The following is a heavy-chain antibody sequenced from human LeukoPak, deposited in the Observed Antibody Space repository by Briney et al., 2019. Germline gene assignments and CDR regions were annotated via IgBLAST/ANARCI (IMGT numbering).Heavy chain of an antibody. CDR3: ARQHDFWSGYYTPPDY. CDR1: GGSISTSRRY. J-gene: IGHJ4*02. V-gene: IGHV4-39*01. CDR2: IYYSGST. Sequence: PSETLSLTCTVSGGSISTSRRYWGWIRQPPGKGLEWIGSIYYSGSTYYSPSLKSRVTISVDTSKNQFSLKLNSVTAADTAVYYCARQHDFWSGYYTPPDYCGQGTLVTVSS. D-gene: IGHD3-3*01.